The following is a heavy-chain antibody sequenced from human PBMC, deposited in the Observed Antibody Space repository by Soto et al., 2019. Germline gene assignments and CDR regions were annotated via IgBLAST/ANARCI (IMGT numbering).Heavy chain of an antibody. CDR2: IYYSGST. CDR1: GGSISSGGYY. Sequence: QVQLQGSGPGLVKPSETLSLTCTVAGGSISSGGYYWSWIRQHPGKGLEWIGYIYYSGSTYYNPSLKSRVTISVDTSKNQFSLKLSSVTAADTAVYYCARNVASSNLIYYYYYGMDVRGQGTTVTVSS. J-gene: IGHJ6*02. V-gene: IGHV4-31*03. CDR3: ARNVASSNLIYYYYYGMDV. D-gene: IGHD5-12*01.